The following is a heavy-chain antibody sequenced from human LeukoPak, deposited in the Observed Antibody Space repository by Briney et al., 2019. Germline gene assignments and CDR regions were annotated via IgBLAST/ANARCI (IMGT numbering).Heavy chain of an antibody. CDR3: ARDQGSSGWYWFDY. Sequence: PSETLSLTCTVSGGSISSYYWSWIRQPPGKGLEWIGYIYYSGSTNYNPSLKSRVTISVDTSKNQFSLKLSSVTAADTAVYYCARDQGSSGWYWFDYWGQGTLVTVSS. CDR2: IYYSGST. D-gene: IGHD6-19*01. J-gene: IGHJ4*02. V-gene: IGHV4-59*12. CDR1: GGSISSYY.